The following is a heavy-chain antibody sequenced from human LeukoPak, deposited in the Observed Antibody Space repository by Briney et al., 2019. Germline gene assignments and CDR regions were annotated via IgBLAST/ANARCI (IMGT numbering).Heavy chain of an antibody. J-gene: IGHJ4*02. CDR1: GGSITSTNY. CDR3: AREGGPYRPLDY. Sequence: NPSGTLSLTCGVSGGSITSTNYWTWVRQPPGKGLEWIGEVNLQGSTNYNPSLMGRVAISVDMSENHISLLLTSVTAADTAVYYCAREGGPYRPLDYSGQGTLVTVSS. CDR2: VNLQGST. V-gene: IGHV4-4*02.